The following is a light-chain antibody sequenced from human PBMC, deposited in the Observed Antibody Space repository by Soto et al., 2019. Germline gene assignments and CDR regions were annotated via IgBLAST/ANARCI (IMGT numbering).Light chain of an antibody. J-gene: IGKJ4*01. CDR1: QCISSY. CDR3: QQLNSYPFLT. Sequence: DIQLTQSPSFLSASVGDRVTITCRARQCISSYLAWYQQKPGKAPKLLIYAAYTLQSGVPSRFSGSGSGTEFTLTISSLQPEDCATFYCQQLNSYPFLTFGGGTKVDIK. CDR2: AAY. V-gene: IGKV1-9*01.